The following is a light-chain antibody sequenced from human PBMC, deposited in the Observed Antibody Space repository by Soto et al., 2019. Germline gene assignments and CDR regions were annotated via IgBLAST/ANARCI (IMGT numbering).Light chain of an antibody. CDR2: EDN. V-gene: IGLV6-57*04. CDR1: SGNIAYNY. CDR3: HSYDSNTVV. Sequence: NFMLTQPHSVSGSPGKTVTISCTRSSGNIAYNYVQWYQQRPGSAPTTVIYEDNQRPSGVPDRFSGSIDSSSNSASLTISGLKTEDEADYYCHSYDSNTVVFGGGTKLTVL. J-gene: IGLJ2*01.